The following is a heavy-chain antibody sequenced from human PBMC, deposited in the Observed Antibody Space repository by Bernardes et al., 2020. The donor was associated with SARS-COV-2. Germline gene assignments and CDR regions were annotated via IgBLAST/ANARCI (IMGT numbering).Heavy chain of an antibody. V-gene: IGHV3-74*01. D-gene: IGHD1-1*01. Sequence: GGSLRLSCAASGFTFRSYRMHWVRQAPGKGLVWVSRINSDGSSTRYADSVKGRFTISRDNAKNTLYLQMNSLRAEDTAVYYCAREGDNPHWYFDLWGRGTLVTVSS. CDR3: AREGDNPHWYFDL. J-gene: IGHJ2*01. CDR1: GFTFRSYR. CDR2: INSDGSST.